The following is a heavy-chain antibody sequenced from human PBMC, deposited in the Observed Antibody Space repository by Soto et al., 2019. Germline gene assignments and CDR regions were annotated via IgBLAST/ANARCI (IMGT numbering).Heavy chain of an antibody. Sequence: GGSLRLSCAASGFTFSSYAMSWVRQSPGKGLEWVSAISGSGGSTYYADSVKGRFTISRDNSKNTLYLQMNSLRAEDTAVYYCAKSPVWNYGNYFDYWGQGTLVTVSS. J-gene: IGHJ4*02. D-gene: IGHD1-7*01. CDR3: AKSPVWNYGNYFDY. CDR2: ISGSGGST. V-gene: IGHV3-23*01. CDR1: GFTFSSYA.